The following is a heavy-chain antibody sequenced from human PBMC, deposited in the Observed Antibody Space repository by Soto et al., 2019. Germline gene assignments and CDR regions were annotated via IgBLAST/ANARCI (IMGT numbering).Heavy chain of an antibody. CDR2: IGPESGAT. J-gene: IGHJ5*02. CDR1: GYTFSGHY. Sequence: ASVKVSCKTSGYTFSGHYIHWVRQAPQQGPEWMGEIGPESGATRYAEKFRGRVTMTMDTSITTVYMELRNLSPDDTAVYYCVRGKMREMATILRDKWFDPWGQGTLVTVSS. V-gene: IGHV1-2*02. CDR3: VRGKMREMATILRDKWFDP. D-gene: IGHD5-12*01.